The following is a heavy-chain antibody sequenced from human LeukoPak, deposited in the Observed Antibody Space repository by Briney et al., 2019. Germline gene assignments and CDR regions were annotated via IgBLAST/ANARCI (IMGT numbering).Heavy chain of an antibody. CDR3: ASTRRLNWGWEDY. CDR1: GGSISSGDYY. CDR2: IYYSGST. D-gene: IGHD7-27*01. V-gene: IGHV4-61*08. J-gene: IGHJ4*02. Sequence: PSQTLSLTCTVSGGSISSGDYYWSWIRQPPGKGLEWFVYIYYSGSTNYNPSLKSRVTISVDTSKNQFSLKLSSVTAADTAVYYCASTRRLNWGWEDYWGQGTLVTVSS.